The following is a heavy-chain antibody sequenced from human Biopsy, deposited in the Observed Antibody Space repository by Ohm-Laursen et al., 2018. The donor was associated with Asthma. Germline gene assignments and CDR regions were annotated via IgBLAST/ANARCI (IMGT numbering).Heavy chain of an antibody. Sequence: SLRLSCSASGVSLSSFGMNWVRQAPGKGLEWGAVISYDGSKKEYGDSVKGRFTISRDNSKDTVYLQMNSLRAEDTAVYYCAKGRYKWNDGYYGLDVWGQGTTVTVS. CDR1: GVSLSSFG. CDR2: ISYDGSKK. CDR3: AKGRYKWNDGYYGLDV. V-gene: IGHV3-30*18. D-gene: IGHD1-20*01. J-gene: IGHJ6*02.